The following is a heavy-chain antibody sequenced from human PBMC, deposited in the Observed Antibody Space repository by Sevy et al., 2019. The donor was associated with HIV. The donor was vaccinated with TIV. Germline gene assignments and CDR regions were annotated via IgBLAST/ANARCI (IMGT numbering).Heavy chain of an antibody. V-gene: IGHV3-48*03. D-gene: IGHD3-22*01. J-gene: IGHJ5*02. CDR2: ITSSGSSI. Sequence: GGSLRLSCAASGFTFSNYDMNWVRQAPGKGLEWVSDITSSGSSIYYADSVKGRFTISRDNTKNSLYLQMNSLRVEDTVVYYGARNGGAYESWFDHWGQGTLVTVSS. CDR1: GFTFSNYD. CDR3: ARNGGAYESWFDH.